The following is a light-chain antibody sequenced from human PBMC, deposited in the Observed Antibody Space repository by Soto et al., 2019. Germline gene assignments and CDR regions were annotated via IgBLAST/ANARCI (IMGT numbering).Light chain of an antibody. Sequence: EIQMTQSPSSLSASVGDRVTISCRASQSISSYLNWYQQKPGKAPKLLIYATSSLQGGVPSRFSGSGSGTDFTLTISSLQPEDFATYYCQQSHSTPRTFGQGTKVEIK. CDR2: ATS. CDR1: QSISSY. CDR3: QQSHSTPRT. J-gene: IGKJ1*01. V-gene: IGKV1-39*01.